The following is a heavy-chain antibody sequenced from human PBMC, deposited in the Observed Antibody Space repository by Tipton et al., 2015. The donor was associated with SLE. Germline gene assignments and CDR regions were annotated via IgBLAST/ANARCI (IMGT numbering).Heavy chain of an antibody. J-gene: IGHJ4*02. D-gene: IGHD3-10*01. CDR1: GASINAGGYS. CDR3: ASEGSGGSSTDY. CDR2: IYQIGSS. Sequence: TLSLTCTVSGASINAGGYSWSWFRQPPGKGLEWIAYIYQIGSSHSSPSLRSRVTISLDGSKNQFSLSLSSMTAADTAVYYCASEGSGGSSTDYWGQGTLVTVSS. V-gene: IGHV4-30-2*01.